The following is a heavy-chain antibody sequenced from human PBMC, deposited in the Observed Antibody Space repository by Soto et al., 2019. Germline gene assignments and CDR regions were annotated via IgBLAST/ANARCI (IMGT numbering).Heavy chain of an antibody. CDR1: GFTFSGSS. V-gene: IGHV3-73*01. D-gene: IGHD1-26*01. Sequence: EVKLVESGGGLVQPGGSVKLSCAASGFTFSGSSMHRVRQASGKGLEWVGRIRSKAKNYATTYSESLKGRFIISRDDSKNTTFLQMSSLRTEDTAMYYCAIEGAGFGQWGQGTLVTVSS. CDR3: AIEGAGFGQ. CDR2: IRSKAKNYAT. J-gene: IGHJ4*02.